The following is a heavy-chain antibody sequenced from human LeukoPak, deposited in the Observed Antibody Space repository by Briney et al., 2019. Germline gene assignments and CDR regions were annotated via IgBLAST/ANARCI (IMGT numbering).Heavy chain of an antibody. CDR1: GGSISSYY. V-gene: IGHV4-59*01. J-gene: IGHJ4*02. Sequence: SETLSLTCTLAGGSISSYYWSWIRQPPGKGLEWIGYIYYSGSTNYNPSLKSRVTISVDTSKNQFSLKLSSVTAADTAVYYCARGSYNRNYEGYFDYWGQGTLVTVSS. CDR2: IYYSGST. D-gene: IGHD1-7*01. CDR3: ARGSYNRNYEGYFDY.